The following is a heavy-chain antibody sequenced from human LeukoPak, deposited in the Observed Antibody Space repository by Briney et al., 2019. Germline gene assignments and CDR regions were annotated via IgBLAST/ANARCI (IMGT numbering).Heavy chain of an antibody. J-gene: IGHJ5*02. CDR1: GFTFSHYG. CDR3: AKDAQRGFDYSNSLEH. CDR2: MWNDGSNK. D-gene: IGHD4-11*01. Sequence: GGSLRLSCATSGFTFSHYGMHWVRQAPGKGLEWVAVMWNDGSNKYYGDSVKGRFTISRDNSKNTLYLQMNSLTVEDTAVYYCAKDAQRGFDYSNSLEHWGQGTLVTVSS. V-gene: IGHV3-33*06.